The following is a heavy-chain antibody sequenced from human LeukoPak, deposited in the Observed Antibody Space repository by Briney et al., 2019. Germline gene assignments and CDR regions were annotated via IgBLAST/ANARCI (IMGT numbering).Heavy chain of an antibody. CDR2: ISTTGGNT. CDR1: GFTFTNYA. CDR3: ARDLAWDAFDI. J-gene: IGHJ3*02. V-gene: IGHV3-23*01. Sequence: GGSLRLSCAASGFTFTNYAMSWVRQAPGKGLEWVSAISTTGGNTYYADSVKGRFTISRDNSKSTLFLQMNTLRAEDTAVYYCARDLAWDAFDIWGQGTMVTVSS.